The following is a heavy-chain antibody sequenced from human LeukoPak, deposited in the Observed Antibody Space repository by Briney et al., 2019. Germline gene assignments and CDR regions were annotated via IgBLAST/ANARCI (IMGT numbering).Heavy chain of an antibody. Sequence: GASVKVSCKASGYTFTGYYMHWVRRAPGQGLEWMGWINPNSGGTNYAQKFQGRVTMTRDTSISTAYMELSRLRSDDTAVYYCARGYYDSSGYDHFDYWGQGTLVTVSS. J-gene: IGHJ4*02. D-gene: IGHD3-22*01. CDR3: ARGYYDSSGYDHFDY. CDR1: GYTFTGYY. CDR2: INPNSGGT. V-gene: IGHV1-2*02.